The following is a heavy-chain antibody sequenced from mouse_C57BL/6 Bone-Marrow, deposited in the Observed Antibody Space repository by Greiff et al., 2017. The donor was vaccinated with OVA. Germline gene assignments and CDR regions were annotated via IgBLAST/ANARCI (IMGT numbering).Heavy chain of an antibody. D-gene: IGHD1-1*01. CDR2: IDPSDSYT. J-gene: IGHJ3*01. V-gene: IGHV1-69*01. CDR1: GYTFTSYW. Sequence: VKLQQPGAELVMPGASVKLSCKASGYTFTSYWMHWVKQRPGQGLEWIGEIDPSDSYTNYNQKFKGKSTLTVDKSSSTAYMQLSSLTSEDSAVYYCAREGGLLWFAYWGQGTLVTVSA. CDR3: AREGGLLWFAY.